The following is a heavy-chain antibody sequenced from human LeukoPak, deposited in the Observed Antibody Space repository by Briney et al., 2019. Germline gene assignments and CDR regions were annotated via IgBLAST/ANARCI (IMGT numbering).Heavy chain of an antibody. CDR1: GYPFTGYY. CDR3: ARLADCSSSSCRSFDY. Sequence: ASVKVSCKASGYPFTGYYLHWVRQAPGQGLEWMEWINPNSGFTNYAQKFQGRVTMTRDTSISTAYMELSRLRSDDTAVYYCARLADCSSSSCRSFDYWGQGTLVTVSS. J-gene: IGHJ4*02. CDR2: INPNSGFT. D-gene: IGHD2-2*01. V-gene: IGHV1-2*02.